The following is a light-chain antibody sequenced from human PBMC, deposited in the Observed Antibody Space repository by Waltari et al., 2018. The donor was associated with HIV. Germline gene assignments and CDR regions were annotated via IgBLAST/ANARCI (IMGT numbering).Light chain of an antibody. J-gene: IGKJ2*01. V-gene: IGKV3-20*01. Sequence: EIVLTQSPGTLSLSPGERATLSCRASQSVSRNFLAWYHQKPGQAPRLLIYGASTRAPGIPDRFSGTVSGTDFTLTISRLEPEDFAVFYCQQYGSSREYTFGQGTKLEIK. CDR1: QSVSRNF. CDR2: GAS. CDR3: QQYGSSREYT.